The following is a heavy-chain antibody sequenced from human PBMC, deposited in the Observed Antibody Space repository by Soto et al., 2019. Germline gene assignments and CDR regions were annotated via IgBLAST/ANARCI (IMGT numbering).Heavy chain of an antibody. CDR2: ISSSSSTI. V-gene: IGHV3-48*02. Sequence: GESLKISCAASGFTFSSYSMNWVRQAPGKGLEWVSYISSSSSTIYYADSVKGRFTISRDNAKDSLYLQMNSLRDEDTAVYYCARDGEYYYDSSGFAFDIWGQGTMVTVSS. D-gene: IGHD3-22*01. CDR1: GFTFSSYS. J-gene: IGHJ3*02. CDR3: ARDGEYYYDSSGFAFDI.